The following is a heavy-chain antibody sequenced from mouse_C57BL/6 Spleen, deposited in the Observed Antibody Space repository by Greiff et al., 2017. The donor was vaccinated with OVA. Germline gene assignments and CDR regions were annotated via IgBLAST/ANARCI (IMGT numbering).Heavy chain of an antibody. CDR2: ISSGSSTI. V-gene: IGHV5-17*01. CDR1: GFTFSDYG. Sequence: EVKLVESGGGLVKPGGSLKLSCAASGFTFSDYGMHWVRQAPEKGLEWVAYISSGSSTIYYADTVKGRFTISRDNAKNTLFLQMTSLRSEDTAMYYCARGITTVYYFDYWGQGTTLTVSS. CDR3: ARGITTVYYFDY. J-gene: IGHJ2*01. D-gene: IGHD1-1*01.